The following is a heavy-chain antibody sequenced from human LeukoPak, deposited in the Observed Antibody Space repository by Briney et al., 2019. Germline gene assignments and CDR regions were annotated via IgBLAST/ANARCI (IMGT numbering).Heavy chain of an antibody. V-gene: IGHV4-34*01. J-gene: IGHJ4*02. D-gene: IGHD6-6*01. CDR2: INHSGST. Sequence: SETLSLTCAVYGGSFSTYYWTWIRQPPGKALEWIGEINHSGSTNYNPSLKSRVSISVDTSKNQFSLNLSSVTAADTAMYYCARAKFIAARPDVGFYYWGQGTLVTVSS. CDR3: ARAKFIAARPDVGFYY. CDR1: GGSFSTYY.